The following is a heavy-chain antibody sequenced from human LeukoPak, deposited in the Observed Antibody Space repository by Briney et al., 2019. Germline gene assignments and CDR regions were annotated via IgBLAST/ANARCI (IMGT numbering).Heavy chain of an antibody. D-gene: IGHD2-15*01. V-gene: IGHV3-53*04. CDR3: ARDLSGGSGGSRYAMDV. CDR2: IYSGGTT. CDR1: GFTVSSNY. J-gene: IGHJ6*02. Sequence: PGGSLRLSCAASGFTVSSNYMSWVRQAPGKGLEWVSVIYSGGTTYYADSVKSRFTISRHNSKNTLYLQMNSLRAEDTAVYYCARDLSGGSGGSRYAMDVWGQGTTVTVSS.